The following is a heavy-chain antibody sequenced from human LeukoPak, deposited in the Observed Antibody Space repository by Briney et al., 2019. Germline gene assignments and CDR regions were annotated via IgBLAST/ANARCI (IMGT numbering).Heavy chain of an antibody. D-gene: IGHD1-1*01. CDR1: GGTFSSYA. Sequence: ASVKVSCKASGGTFSSYAISWVRQAPGQGLEWMGMIIPILGIANYAEKFQGRVTVTADKSTSTAYMELSSLRFEDTAVYYCASPGVPNWAQGTLVPVSS. V-gene: IGHV1-69*04. CDR2: IIPILGIA. J-gene: IGHJ4*02. CDR3: ASPGVPN.